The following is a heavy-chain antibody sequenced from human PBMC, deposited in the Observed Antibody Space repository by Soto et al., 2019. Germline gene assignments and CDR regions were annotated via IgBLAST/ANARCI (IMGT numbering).Heavy chain of an antibody. V-gene: IGHV4-59*01. CDR3: ARAEGTSDWYFDL. CDR1: GGSISSYY. D-gene: IGHD3-10*01. CDR2: IYYSGST. Sequence: SETLSLTCTVSGGSISSYYWSWIRQPPGKGLEWIVYIYYSGSTNYNPSLKSRVTISVDTSKNQFSLKLSSVTAADTAVYYCARAEGTSDWYFDLWGRGTLVTVSS. J-gene: IGHJ2*01.